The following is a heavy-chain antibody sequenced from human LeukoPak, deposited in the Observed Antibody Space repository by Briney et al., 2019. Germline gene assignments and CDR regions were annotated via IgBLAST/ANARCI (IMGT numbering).Heavy chain of an antibody. CDR1: GDSVSSKSLA. J-gene: IGHJ4*02. CDR2: TYYRSKWYN. D-gene: IGHD1-26*01. CDR3: ASDRASLRYYFDY. Sequence: SQTLSLTCAISGDSVSSKSLAWNWIRQSRSRGLEGRGSTYYRSKWYNDYALSVKSRITINPEKSNNQFSLHLNCVTHGDTAVYYCASDRASLRYYFDYWGQGTLLSVRS. V-gene: IGHV6-1*01.